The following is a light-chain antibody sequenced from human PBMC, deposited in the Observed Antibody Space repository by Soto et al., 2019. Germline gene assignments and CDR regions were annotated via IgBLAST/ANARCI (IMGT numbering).Light chain of an antibody. CDR1: SSDVGGYNY. Sequence: QSVLTQPPSASGSPGQSVTISCTGTSSDVGGYNYVSWYQQHPGKAPKLLIYEVTKRPSGVPDRFSGSKSGNTASLTVSGLQADDEAEYYCCSNAGSRYYVFGTGTKVTV. CDR3: CSNAGSRYYV. CDR2: EVT. V-gene: IGLV2-8*01. J-gene: IGLJ1*01.